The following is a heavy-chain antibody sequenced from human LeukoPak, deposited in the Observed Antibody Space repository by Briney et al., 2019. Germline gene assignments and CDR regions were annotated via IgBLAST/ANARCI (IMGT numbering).Heavy chain of an antibody. Sequence: SETLSLTCAVSGGSFSGYYWSWIRQPPGKGLEWIGEINHSGSTNYNPSLKSRVTISVDTSKNQFSLKLSSVTAADTAVYYCARGRIAAAGISRDWFDPWGQGTLVTVSS. CDR2: INHSGST. CDR1: GGSFSGYY. CDR3: ARGRIAAAGISRDWFDP. D-gene: IGHD6-13*01. V-gene: IGHV4-34*01. J-gene: IGHJ5*02.